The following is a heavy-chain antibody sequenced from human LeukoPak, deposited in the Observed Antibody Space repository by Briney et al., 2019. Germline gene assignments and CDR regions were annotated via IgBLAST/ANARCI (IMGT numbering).Heavy chain of an antibody. CDR2: VYYSGSI. J-gene: IGHJ5*01. CDR1: GRSITAGNHH. D-gene: IGHD3-16*01. CDR3: ARLNPGYVTAPHDS. Sequence: SETLSLTCTVSGRSITAGNHHWGWIRQPPGKGLEWIGSVYYSGSIFSDTSHKSRVTISGDTSKNQFSLSLSSVTAADTAVYYCARLNPGYVTAPHDSWGQGMLVTVSS. V-gene: IGHV4-39*01.